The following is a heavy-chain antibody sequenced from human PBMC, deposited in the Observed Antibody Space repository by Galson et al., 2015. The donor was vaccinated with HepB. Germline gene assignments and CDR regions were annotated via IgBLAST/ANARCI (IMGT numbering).Heavy chain of an antibody. CDR2: IIPILGIA. Sequence: QSGAEVKKPGESLKISCKASGGTFSSYTISWVRQAPGQGLEWMGRIIPILGIANYAQKFQGRVTITADKSTSTAYMELSSLRSEDTAVYYCARVGNWGDGPLGFDPWGQGTLVTVSS. J-gene: IGHJ5*02. D-gene: IGHD7-27*01. V-gene: IGHV1-69*04. CDR1: GGTFSSYT. CDR3: ARVGNWGDGPLGFDP.